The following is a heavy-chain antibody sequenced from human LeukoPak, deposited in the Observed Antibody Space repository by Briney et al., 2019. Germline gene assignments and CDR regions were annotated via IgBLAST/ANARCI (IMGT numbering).Heavy chain of an antibody. V-gene: IGHV3-21*01. CDR2: ISFTTSYI. Sequence: GGSLRLSCAASGFTFSIYPMNWVRQAPGKGLEWVSSISFTTSYIYYADSVKGRFTISRDNAKNSLYLEMNSLRAEDTAVYYCARGRDGYYFDYWGQGTLVTASS. CDR1: GFTFSIYP. D-gene: IGHD5-24*01. CDR3: ARGRDGYYFDY. J-gene: IGHJ4*02.